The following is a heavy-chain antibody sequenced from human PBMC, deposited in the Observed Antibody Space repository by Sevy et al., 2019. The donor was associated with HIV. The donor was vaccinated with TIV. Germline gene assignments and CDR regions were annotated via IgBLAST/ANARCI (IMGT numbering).Heavy chain of an antibody. CDR3: ARKVGYYYYYGMDV. J-gene: IGHJ6*02. CDR2: IYASGSRI. Sequence: GGSLRLSCEGSGFTFRSYEMNWVRQAPGKGLEWISYIYASGSRIYYSDSVRGRFTISRDDAKNSLYLQMDDLRVDDTATYYCARKVGYYYYYGMDVWGQGTTVTVSS. V-gene: IGHV3-48*03. CDR1: GFTFRSYE.